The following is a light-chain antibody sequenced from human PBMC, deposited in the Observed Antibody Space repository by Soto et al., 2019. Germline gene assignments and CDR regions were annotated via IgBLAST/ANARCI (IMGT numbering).Light chain of an antibody. CDR1: QGIRND. Sequence: AIQMTQSPPSLSASVGDRVTITCRASQGIRNDLGWYQQKPGKAPKLLIFGASNLQRGVPSRFSGSGSGTDFTLTISSLQPEDFASYFCLQDYNYPLTFGGGTKVEIK. V-gene: IGKV1-6*01. CDR2: GAS. CDR3: LQDYNYPLT. J-gene: IGKJ4*01.